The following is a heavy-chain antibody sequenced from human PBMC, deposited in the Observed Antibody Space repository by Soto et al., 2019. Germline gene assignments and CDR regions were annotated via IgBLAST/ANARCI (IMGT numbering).Heavy chain of an antibody. CDR1: GFTCISYS. J-gene: IGHJ6*02. CDR3: ARVEVNYGDYSYYGMDV. D-gene: IGHD4-17*01. CDR2: ISSSSSTI. V-gene: IGHV3-48*02. Sequence: GGALRGYCVASGFTCISYSMNWVRQAPGKGLEWVSYISSSSSTIYYADSVKGRFTISRDNAKNSLYLQMNSLRDEDTAVYYCARVEVNYGDYSYYGMDVWGQGTTVTVS.